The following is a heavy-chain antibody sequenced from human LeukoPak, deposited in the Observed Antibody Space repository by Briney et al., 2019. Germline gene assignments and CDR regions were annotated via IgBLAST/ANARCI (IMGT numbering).Heavy chain of an antibody. Sequence: ASVKVSCKASGYTFTDRYIHWVRQAPGQGLEWMGWIYPNGGGTTYAQKFQGRVTMTRDTSTNTVYMELSSLRSEDTAVYYCARGGTYYYDSMAYWGQGTLVTVSS. CDR3: ARGGTYYYDSMAY. D-gene: IGHD3-22*01. J-gene: IGHJ4*02. CDR1: GYTFTDRY. V-gene: IGHV1-2*02. CDR2: IYPNGGGT.